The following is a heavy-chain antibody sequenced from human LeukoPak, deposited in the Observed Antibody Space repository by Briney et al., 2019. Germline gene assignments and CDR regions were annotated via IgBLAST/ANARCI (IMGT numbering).Heavy chain of an antibody. Sequence: GLSLRLSCAASGFTFSSDSMIWVRQAPGKGLEWVSSISGSGYYMYYTDSVKGRFTISRDNAKSSLYLQMNSLRAEDTAVYYCARRGGTGSYYYFDYWGQGTLVTVSS. V-gene: IGHV3-21*01. CDR1: GFTFSSDS. J-gene: IGHJ4*02. CDR3: ARRGGTGSYYYFDY. D-gene: IGHD1-26*01. CDR2: ISGSGYYM.